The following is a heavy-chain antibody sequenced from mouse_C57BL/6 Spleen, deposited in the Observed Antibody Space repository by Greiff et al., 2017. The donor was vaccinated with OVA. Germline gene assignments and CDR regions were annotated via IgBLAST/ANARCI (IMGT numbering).Heavy chain of an antibody. CDR3: ARFGNYEDWYFDV. CDR2: IDPSDSYT. V-gene: IGHV1-50*01. Sequence: QVQLQQPGAELVKPGASVKLSCKASGYTFTSYWMQWVKQRPGQGLEWIGEIDPSDSYTTYNQKFKGKATLTVDTSSSTAYMQLSSLTSEDSAVYYCARFGNYEDWYFDVWGTGTTVTVSS. D-gene: IGHD2-1*01. CDR1: GYTFTSYW. J-gene: IGHJ1*03.